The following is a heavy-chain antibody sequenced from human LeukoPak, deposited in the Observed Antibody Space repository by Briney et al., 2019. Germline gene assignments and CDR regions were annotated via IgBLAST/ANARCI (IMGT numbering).Heavy chain of an antibody. D-gene: IGHD3-16*01. V-gene: IGHV3-23*01. CDR3: AKDDAWGRFYH. J-gene: IGHJ1*01. CDR2: SSSIGGRT. CDR1: GFTFSSHG. Sequence: GGSLRLSCAASGFTFSSHGMNWVRQAPGKGLEWVSGSSSIGGRTYYTDSVKGRFTVTRDNSRNTLHLQMNSLRVEDTGVYYCAKDDAWGRFYHWGQGTLVTVSS.